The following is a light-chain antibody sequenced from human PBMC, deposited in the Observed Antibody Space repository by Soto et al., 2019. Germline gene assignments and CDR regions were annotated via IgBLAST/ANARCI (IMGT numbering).Light chain of an antibody. V-gene: IGKV3-15*01. J-gene: IGKJ5*01. CDR2: DVS. CDR3: QQYNNWPFS. CDR1: QGVTTN. Sequence: DIVMTQSPASLSVSPGERVTLSCRAGQGVTTNFAWYQQKSGQSPRLLIYDVSTRATGVPARFSGTGSETDFTLTISGLQSEDSAVYFCQQYNNWPFSFGQGTRLE.